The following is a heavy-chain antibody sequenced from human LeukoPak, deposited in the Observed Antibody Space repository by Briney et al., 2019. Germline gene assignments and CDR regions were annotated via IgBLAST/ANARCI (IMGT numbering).Heavy chain of an antibody. D-gene: IGHD2-21*01. CDR1: GFTFSTYA. J-gene: IGHJ1*01. Sequence: TGGSLRLSCAASGFTFSTYAMSWVRQAPGKGVEWVSATSGSGGSTYYADWVKGRFTICRDKAKKTLYLQMNSLRAEDTAVYYRAKDCGGDCYSRKYFQHWGQGTLVTVSS. CDR3: AKDCGGDCYSRKYFQH. CDR2: TSGSGGST. V-gene: IGHV3-23*01.